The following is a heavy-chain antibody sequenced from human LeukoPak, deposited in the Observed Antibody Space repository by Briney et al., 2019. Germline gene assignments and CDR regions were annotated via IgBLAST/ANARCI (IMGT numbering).Heavy chain of an antibody. CDR3: ARAPERYSSSWYYFDY. CDR2: IWYDGSNK. D-gene: IGHD6-13*01. J-gene: IGHJ4*02. CDR1: GFTFSSYG. Sequence: GGSLRLSCAASGFTFSSYGMHWVRQAPGKGLERVAVIWYDGSNKYYADSVKGRFTISRDNSKNTLYLQMNSLRAEDTAVYYCARAPERYSSSWYYFDYWGQGTLVTVSS. V-gene: IGHV3-33*01.